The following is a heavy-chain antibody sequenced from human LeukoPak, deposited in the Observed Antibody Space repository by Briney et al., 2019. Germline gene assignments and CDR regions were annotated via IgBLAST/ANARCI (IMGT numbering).Heavy chain of an antibody. J-gene: IGHJ6*03. V-gene: IGHV1-46*01. CDR1: GYTFTSYY. CDR2: INPSGGST. D-gene: IGHD3-3*01. CDR3: ARSIRFLPYYYYYMDV. Sequence: SVKVSCKASGYTFTSYYMHWVRQAPGQGLEWMGIINPSGGSTSYAQKFQGRVTTTRDTSTSTVYMELSSLRSEDTAVYYCARSIRFLPYYYYYMDVWGKGTTVTVSS.